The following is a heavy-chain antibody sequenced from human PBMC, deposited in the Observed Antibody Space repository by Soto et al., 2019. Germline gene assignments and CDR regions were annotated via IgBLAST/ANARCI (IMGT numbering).Heavy chain of an antibody. CDR3: ARAPRGDDFLTGYYPYYYYGMDV. Sequence: EVQLVESGGGLVKPGGSLRLSCAASGFTFSSYSMNWVRQAPGKGLEWVSSISSSSSHIYYGDSVKGRFTISRDNAKNSLFLQMNSLRAEDTAVYYCARAPRGDDFLTGYYPYYYYGMDVWGQGTTVTVSS. D-gene: IGHD3-9*01. J-gene: IGHJ6*02. CDR1: GFTFSSYS. V-gene: IGHV3-21*01. CDR2: ISSSSSHI.